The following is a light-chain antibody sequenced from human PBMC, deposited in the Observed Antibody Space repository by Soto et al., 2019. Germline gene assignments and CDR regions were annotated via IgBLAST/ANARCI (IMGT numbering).Light chain of an antibody. CDR1: QTVNIH. J-gene: IGKJ1*01. V-gene: IGKV3-20*01. CDR2: GAS. CDR3: QQYGTSPRT. Sequence: EIVLTQSPATLSLSPGERATLSCRASQTVNIHFAWYQQKPGQAPRLLIYGASGRATGIPDRFSGSESGTDFTLTISRVEAEDSAVYFCQQYGTSPRTFGQGTKVDI.